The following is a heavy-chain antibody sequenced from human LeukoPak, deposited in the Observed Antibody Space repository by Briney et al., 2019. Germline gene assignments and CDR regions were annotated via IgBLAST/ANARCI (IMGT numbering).Heavy chain of an antibody. CDR2: IYYSGST. CDR3: ARDGYNPIDY. D-gene: IGHD5-24*01. J-gene: IGHJ4*02. Sequence: PSETLYLTCTVSGGSISSSSYYWGWIRQPPGKGLEWIGTIYYSGSTYYNPSLKSRVTISVDTSKNQFSLKLSSVTAADTAVYYCARDGYNPIDYWGQGTLVTVSS. CDR1: GGSISSSSYY. V-gene: IGHV4-39*02.